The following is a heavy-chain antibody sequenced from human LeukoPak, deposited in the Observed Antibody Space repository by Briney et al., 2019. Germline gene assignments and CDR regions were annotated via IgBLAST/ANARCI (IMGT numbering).Heavy chain of an antibody. CDR1: GYTFTSYG. CDR2: ISTRDGRT. D-gene: IGHD6-19*01. J-gene: IGHJ3*02. V-gene: IGHV1-18*01. Sequence: GASVKVSCKASGYTFTSYGISWVRQAPGQGLEWMGWISTRDGRTHYAQNVQGRVTMTTDTSTSTVYMELTRLTSDDTAMYYCARDYHDIIGSEYDTFAIWGQGAMVTVSS. CDR3: ARDYHDIIGSEYDTFAI.